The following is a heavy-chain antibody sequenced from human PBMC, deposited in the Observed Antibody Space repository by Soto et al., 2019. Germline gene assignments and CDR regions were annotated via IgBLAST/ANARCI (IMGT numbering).Heavy chain of an antibody. D-gene: IGHD3-16*01. Sequence: PSETLSLTCTVSGGSISSYYWSWIRQPPGKGLEWIGYISYSGSTNYNPSVKSRVTISEDTSNNQFSLKLSFVTAADTAVYYCARHHLSSWGEAYYFDYWGQGTLVTVSS. CDR2: ISYSGST. CDR3: ARHHLSSWGEAYYFDY. J-gene: IGHJ4*02. CDR1: GGSISSYY. V-gene: IGHV4-59*08.